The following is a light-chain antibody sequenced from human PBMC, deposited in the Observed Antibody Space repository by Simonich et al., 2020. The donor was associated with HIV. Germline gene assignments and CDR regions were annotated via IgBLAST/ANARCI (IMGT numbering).Light chain of an antibody. CDR1: QSVLYNSNNKNY. CDR3: QQYYSTPPT. CDR2: WAS. V-gene: IGKV4-1*01. Sequence: DIVMTQSPDSLAVSLGERATINCKSSQSVLYNSNNKNYLVWYQQKPGQPPKLLIYWASTRESGVPDRFSASGSGTDFTLTISSLQAEDVAVYYCQQYYSTPPTFGQGTKVNIK. J-gene: IGKJ1*01.